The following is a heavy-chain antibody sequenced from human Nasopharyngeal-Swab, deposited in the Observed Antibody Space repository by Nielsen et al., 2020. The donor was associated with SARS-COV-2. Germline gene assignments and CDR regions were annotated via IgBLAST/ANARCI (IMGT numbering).Heavy chain of an antibody. D-gene: IGHD3-3*01. V-gene: IGHV1-69*13. CDR2: IIAISGTP. J-gene: IGHJ6*02. Sequence: SVKVSCKASGGIFSDFAISWVRQAPGQGLEWTGGIIAISGTPTYAQRFQGRVTITADESTSTVFMDLSSLTSEDTAVYYCASERGYGSSGLSSRYSHAMDVWGQGTTVTVSS. CDR3: ASERGYGSSGLSSRYSHAMDV. CDR1: GGIFSDFA.